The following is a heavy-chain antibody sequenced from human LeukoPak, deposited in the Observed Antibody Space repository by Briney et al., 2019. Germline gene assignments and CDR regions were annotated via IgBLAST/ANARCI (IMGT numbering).Heavy chain of an antibody. D-gene: IGHD3-22*01. Sequence: GSSVKLSCKASGGTFSSYAISWVRQAPGQGLEWMGRIIPIVGTANYAQKFQGRVTITTDESTSTAYMELSSLRSEDTAVYYCARERYYYDSSGSYYFDYWGPGTLVTVSS. CDR2: IIPIVGTA. CDR1: GGTFSSYA. J-gene: IGHJ4*02. V-gene: IGHV1-69*05. CDR3: ARERYYYDSSGSYYFDY.